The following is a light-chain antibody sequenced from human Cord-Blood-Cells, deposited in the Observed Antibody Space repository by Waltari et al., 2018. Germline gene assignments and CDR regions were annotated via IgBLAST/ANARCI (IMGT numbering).Light chain of an antibody. J-gene: IGKJ2*01. V-gene: IGKV3-20*01. Sequence: EIVLTQSPGTLSLSPGERATLSCRASQSVSSSYLAWYQQKPGQAPRLRIYGASSRATGIPDRFSGSGSGTGFTLTISRLEPEDFAVYYCQQYGSSPPYTFGQGTKLEIK. CDR2: GAS. CDR1: QSVSSSY. CDR3: QQYGSSPPYT.